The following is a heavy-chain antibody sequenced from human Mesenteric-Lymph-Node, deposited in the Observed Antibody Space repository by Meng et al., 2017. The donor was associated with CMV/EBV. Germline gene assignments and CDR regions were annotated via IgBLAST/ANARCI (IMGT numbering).Heavy chain of an antibody. Sequence: GESLKISCAASGFTFSSYWMSWVRQAPGKGLEWVANIKQDGSEKYYVDSVKGRFTISRDNAKNSLYLQMNSLRAEDTAVYYCASQLDYYFDYWGQGTLVTVSS. D-gene: IGHD3/OR15-3a*01. J-gene: IGHJ4*02. CDR1: GFTFSSYW. V-gene: IGHV3-7*01. CDR3: ASQLDYYFDY. CDR2: IKQDGSEK.